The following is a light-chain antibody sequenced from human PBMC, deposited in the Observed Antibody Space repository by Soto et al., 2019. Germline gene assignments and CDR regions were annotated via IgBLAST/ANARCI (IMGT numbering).Light chain of an antibody. CDR3: QQRSNSPIT. CDR2: DAS. CDR1: QSVSSY. Sequence: FEVTQSPGTLSMSQAERATLPCRASQSVSSYLAWYQQKPGQAPRLLIYDASNRATGIPARFSGSGPGTDFTLTISSLEPEDFAVYYCQQRSNSPITFGQGTRLEIK. J-gene: IGKJ5*01. V-gene: IGKV3-11*01.